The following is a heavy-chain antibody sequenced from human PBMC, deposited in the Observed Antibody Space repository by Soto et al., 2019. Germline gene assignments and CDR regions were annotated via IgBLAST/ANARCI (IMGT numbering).Heavy chain of an antibody. J-gene: IGHJ3*02. Sequence: GGSLRLSCAASGFTFSDYYMSWIRQAPGKGLEWVSYISSSGSTIYYADSVKGRFTISRDNAKNSLYLQMNSLRAEDTAVYYCARDTNIVATKNGFDIWGQGTMVTVSS. CDR2: ISSSGSTI. V-gene: IGHV3-11*01. CDR3: ARDTNIVATKNGFDI. CDR1: GFTFSDYY. D-gene: IGHD5-12*01.